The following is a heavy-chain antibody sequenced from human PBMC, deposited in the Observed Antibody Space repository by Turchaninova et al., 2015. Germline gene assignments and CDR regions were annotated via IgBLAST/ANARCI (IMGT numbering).Heavy chain of an antibody. CDR3: ARGRGPFDY. CDR1: GYTFTGYY. V-gene: IGHV1-2*02. J-gene: IGHJ4*02. D-gene: IGHD3-10*01. CDR2: INPNSGST. Sequence: QVQLVQSGAEVKKPGASVKVSCKASGYTFTGYYMHWVRQAPGQGLEWMGWINPNSGSTNYAQKFQGRVTMTRDTSISTAYMELSRLRSDDTAVYYCARGRGPFDYWGQGTLVTVSS.